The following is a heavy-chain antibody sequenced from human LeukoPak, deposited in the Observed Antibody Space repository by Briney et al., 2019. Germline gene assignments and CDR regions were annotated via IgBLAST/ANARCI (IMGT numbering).Heavy chain of an antibody. Sequence: SETLSLTCAVYGGSFSGYYWNWIRQSPGKGLEWIGEITHSGSTNYNPSLKSRVTISIDTSRSHFSLRLDSVTAADTAVYYCARASVQLTGSHDYWGQGALVTVSS. D-gene: IGHD1-1*01. CDR1: GGSFSGYY. V-gene: IGHV4-34*01. CDR3: ARASVQLTGSHDY. CDR2: ITHSGST. J-gene: IGHJ4*02.